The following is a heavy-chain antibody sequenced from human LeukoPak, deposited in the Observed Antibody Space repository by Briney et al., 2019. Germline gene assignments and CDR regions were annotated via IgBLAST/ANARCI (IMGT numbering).Heavy chain of an antibody. CDR2: ISGSGGST. Sequence: GRSLRLSCAASGFTFSSYAMSWVRQAPGKGLEWVSAISGSGGSTYFADSVKGRFTISRDNSKNTLYLQMNSLRAEDTAVYYCAKAYGDYVHYFDYWGQGTLVTVS. J-gene: IGHJ4*02. D-gene: IGHD4-17*01. CDR3: AKAYGDYVHYFDY. V-gene: IGHV3-23*01. CDR1: GFTFSSYA.